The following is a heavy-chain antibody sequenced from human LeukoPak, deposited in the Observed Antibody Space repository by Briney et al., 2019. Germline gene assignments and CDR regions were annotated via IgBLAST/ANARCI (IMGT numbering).Heavy chain of an antibody. Sequence: GSSVKVSCKASGGTFSNYAVSWVRQAPGQGLEWMGGVIPVFGPANYAQKFQGRVTITADESTSTAYMELSSLRSEDTAVYYCARAGEVYNSGSYLEYWGQGTLVTVSS. CDR1: GGTFSNYA. J-gene: IGHJ4*02. CDR2: VIPVFGPA. D-gene: IGHD6-19*01. V-gene: IGHV1-69*01. CDR3: ARAGEVYNSGSYLEY.